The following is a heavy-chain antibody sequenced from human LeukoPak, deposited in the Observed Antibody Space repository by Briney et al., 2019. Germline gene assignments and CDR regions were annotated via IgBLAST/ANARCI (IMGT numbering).Heavy chain of an antibody. CDR3: ARHPPGYRFDY. CDR2: IYYTGNA. D-gene: IGHD3-16*02. V-gene: IGHV4-59*08. Sequence: PSETLSLTCTVSGGSISGYYWSWLRQPPGKDLEWIAYIYYTGNADYNPSLKSRVTISVDTSKNQLSLKLTSLTAADTATYYCARHPPGYRFDYWGQGALVTVSS. J-gene: IGHJ4*02. CDR1: GGSISGYY.